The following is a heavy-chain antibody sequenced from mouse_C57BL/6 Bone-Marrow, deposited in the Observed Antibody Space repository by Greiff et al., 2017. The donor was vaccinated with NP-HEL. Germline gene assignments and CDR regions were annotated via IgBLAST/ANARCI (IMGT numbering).Heavy chain of an antibody. J-gene: IGHJ3*01. CDR3: ASYGYGKGFAY. D-gene: IGHD2-1*01. V-gene: IGHV1-75*01. CDR1: GYTFTDCY. Sequence: QVQLQQSGPELVKPGASVKISCTASGYTFTDCYINWVKQRPGQGLEWIGWIFPGSGSTYYNEKFKGQATLTVDKSSSTAYMLLSSLTSEDSAVYFCASYGYGKGFAYWGQGTLVTVSA. CDR2: IFPGSGST.